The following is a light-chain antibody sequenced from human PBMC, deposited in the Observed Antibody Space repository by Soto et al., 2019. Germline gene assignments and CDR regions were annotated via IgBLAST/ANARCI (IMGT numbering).Light chain of an antibody. Sequence: DIQMTQSPSTLSGSVGDRVTITCRASQTISSWLAWYQQKPGKAPKLLIYAASTLQSGVPSRFSGSGSGTDVTLTISSLQPEDVATYYCQKYNSAPWTFGQGTKVEIK. V-gene: IGKV1-27*01. CDR1: QTISSW. CDR2: AAS. CDR3: QKYNSAPWT. J-gene: IGKJ1*01.